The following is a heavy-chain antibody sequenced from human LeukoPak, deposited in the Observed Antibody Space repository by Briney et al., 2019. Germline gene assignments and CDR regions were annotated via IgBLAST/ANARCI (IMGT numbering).Heavy chain of an antibody. V-gene: IGHV3-23*01. Sequence: GGSLRLSCAASGFTFSSYAMSWVRQAPGKGLEWVSAISVSGGSTYYADSVKGRFTISRDNSKNTLYLQMNSLRAEDPAVYYCAKDLWWELLHDYWGQGTLVTVSS. CDR1: GFTFSSYA. D-gene: IGHD1-26*01. CDR2: ISVSGGST. J-gene: IGHJ4*02. CDR3: AKDLWWELLHDY.